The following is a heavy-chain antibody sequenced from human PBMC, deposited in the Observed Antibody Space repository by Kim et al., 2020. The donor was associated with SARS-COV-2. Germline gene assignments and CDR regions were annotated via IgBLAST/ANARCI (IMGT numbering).Heavy chain of an antibody. D-gene: IGHD2-2*01. J-gene: IGHJ6*02. Sequence: GGSLRLSCAASGFTFGDYSFIWVRQAPGKGLEWVSSISSSSSYIYYEDSVQGRFTVSRDNAKKSLYLQMNNLRPEDTAVYFCARVILPRFQLFDYNFYGMDVWGRRPTVTVS. V-gene: IGHV3-21*01. CDR3: ARVILPRFQLFDYNFYGMDV. CDR2: ISSSSSYI. CDR1: GFTFGDYS.